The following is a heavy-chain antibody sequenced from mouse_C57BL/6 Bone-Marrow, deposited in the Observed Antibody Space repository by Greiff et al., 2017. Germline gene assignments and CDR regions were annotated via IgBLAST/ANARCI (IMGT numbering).Heavy chain of an antibody. CDR3: ARSFITTVVATRKYFDY. J-gene: IGHJ2*01. D-gene: IGHD1-1*01. CDR1: GYTFTSYG. Sequence: VQLQESGAELARPGASVKLSCKASGYTFTSYGISWVKQRTGQGLEWIGEIYPRSGNTYYNEKFKGKATLTADKSSSTAYMELRSLTSEDSAVYFCARSFITTVVATRKYFDYWGQGTTLTVSS. V-gene: IGHV1-81*01. CDR2: IYPRSGNT.